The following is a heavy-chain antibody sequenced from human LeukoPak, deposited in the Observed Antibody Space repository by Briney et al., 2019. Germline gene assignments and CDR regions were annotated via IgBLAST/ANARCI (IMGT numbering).Heavy chain of an antibody. CDR1: GFTFSSYA. V-gene: IGHV3-30*04. Sequence: HSGRSLRLSCAASGFTFSSYAMHWVRQAPGKGLEWVAVISYDGSNKYYADSVKGRFTISRDNSKNTLYLQMNSLRAEDTAVYYCAKLQSASVVSDYWGQGTLVTVSS. J-gene: IGHJ4*02. D-gene: IGHD4-23*01. CDR3: AKLQSASVVSDY. CDR2: ISYDGSNK.